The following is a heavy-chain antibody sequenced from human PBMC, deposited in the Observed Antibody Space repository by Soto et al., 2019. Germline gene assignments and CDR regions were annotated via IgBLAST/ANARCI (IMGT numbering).Heavy chain of an antibody. J-gene: IGHJ4*02. Sequence: SETLSLTCTVSGGSISSSNYYWSWIRQPPGKGLEWIGEINHSGSTNYNPSLKSRVTISVDTSKNQFSLKLSSVTAADTAVYYCARGYYDILTGYYWGAIDYWGQGTLVTVSS. V-gene: IGHV4-39*07. D-gene: IGHD3-9*01. CDR1: GGSISSSNYY. CDR2: INHSGST. CDR3: ARGYYDILTGYYWGAIDY.